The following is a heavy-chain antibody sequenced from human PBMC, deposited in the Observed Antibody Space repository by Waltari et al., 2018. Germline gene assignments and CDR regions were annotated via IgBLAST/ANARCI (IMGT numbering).Heavy chain of an antibody. CDR2: INPNSGGT. CDR1: GYTFTGYY. D-gene: IGHD1-26*01. CDR3: ARGVVVRATYYYYYYGMDV. V-gene: IGHV1-2*04. J-gene: IGHJ6*02. Sequence: QVQLVQSGAEVKKPGASVKVSCKASGYTFTGYYMHWVRQAPGQGLEWMGWINPNSGGTNYAQKFQGWVTMTRDTSISTAYMELSRLRSDDTAVYYCARGVVVRATYYYYYYGMDVWGQGTTVTVSS.